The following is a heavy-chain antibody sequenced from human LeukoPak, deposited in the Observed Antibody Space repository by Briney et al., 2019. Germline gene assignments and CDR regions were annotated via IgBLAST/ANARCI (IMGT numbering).Heavy chain of an antibody. CDR3: AREQTNNSFDY. V-gene: IGHV4-31*03. D-gene: IGHD2-8*01. CDR1: GGSISSGGYY. J-gene: IGHJ4*02. Sequence: PSETLSLTCTVSGGSISSGGYYWSWIRQHPGKGLEWIGYIHYSGSTYYNPSLKSRVTISVGTSKNQFSLKLSSVTAADTAIFYCAREQTNNSFDYWGQGTLVTVSS. CDR2: IHYSGST.